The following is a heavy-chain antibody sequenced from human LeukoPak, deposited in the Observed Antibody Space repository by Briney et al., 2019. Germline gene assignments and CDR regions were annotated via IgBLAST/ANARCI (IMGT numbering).Heavy chain of an antibody. CDR3: ARRKAAALFDY. D-gene: IGHD6-13*01. V-gene: IGHV4-59*08. CDR1: DASISGYY. CDR2: IYYSGST. J-gene: IGHJ4*02. Sequence: SETLSLTCTVSDASISGYYWSWIRQPPGKGLEWIGDIYYSGSTNYNPSLKSRVTISVDTSKNQFSLKLSSVTAADTAVYYCARRKAAALFDYWGQGTLVTVSS.